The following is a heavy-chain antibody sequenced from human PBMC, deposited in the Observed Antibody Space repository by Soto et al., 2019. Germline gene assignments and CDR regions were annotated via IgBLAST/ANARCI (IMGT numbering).Heavy chain of an antibody. CDR1: GFTFSNAW. CDR2: VKSNTDGGTT. Sequence: EVQVVESGGGLVKPGGSLRLSCAASGFTFSNAWMSWVRQAPGKGLEWVGRVKSNTDGGTTDYAAPVQGRFTISRDDSKNTLYLQMNSLKIEDTAIYYCTTEYSGGCGWFLGWFDPWGQGAMVTVSS. D-gene: IGHD1-26*01. V-gene: IGHV3-15*01. CDR3: TTEYSGGCGWFLGWFDP. J-gene: IGHJ5*02.